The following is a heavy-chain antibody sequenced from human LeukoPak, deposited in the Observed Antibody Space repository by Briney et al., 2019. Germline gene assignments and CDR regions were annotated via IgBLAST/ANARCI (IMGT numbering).Heavy chain of an antibody. CDR2: LYHSGNT. D-gene: IGHD6-19*01. V-gene: IGHV4-38-2*02. J-gene: IGHJ4*02. Sequence: SETLSLTCTVSGSSISRGYYWDWIRQPPGKGLEWIGSLYHSGNTYYNPSLKSRVTISVDTSKNQFSLKLSSVTAADTAVYYCARDSSGLRDWGQGTLVTVSS. CDR3: ARDSSGLRD. CDR1: GSSISRGYY.